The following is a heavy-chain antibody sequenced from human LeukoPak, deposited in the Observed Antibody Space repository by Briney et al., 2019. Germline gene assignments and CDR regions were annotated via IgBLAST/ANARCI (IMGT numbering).Heavy chain of an antibody. CDR2: IYYSGST. J-gene: IGHJ5*02. CDR1: GGSISSYY. Sequence: SETLSLTCTVSGGSISSYYWSWIRQPPGKGLEWIGYIYYSGSTNYNPSLKSRVTISVDTSKNQFSLKLSSVTAADTAVYYCARYSSSWSPNWFDPRGQGTLVTVSS. V-gene: IGHV4-59*01. CDR3: ARYSSSWSPNWFDP. D-gene: IGHD6-13*01.